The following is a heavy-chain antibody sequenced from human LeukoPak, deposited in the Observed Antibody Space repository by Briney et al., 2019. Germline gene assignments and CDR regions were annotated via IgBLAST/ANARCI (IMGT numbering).Heavy chain of an antibody. V-gene: IGHV1-46*01. CDR1: GCTFTSYY. J-gene: IGHJ4*02. CDR3: ARALTDSSGYYYFDY. D-gene: IGHD3-22*01. CDR2: INPSGGST. Sequence: ASVKVSCKASGCTFTSYYMHWVRQAPGQGLEWMGIINPSGGSTSYAQKFQGRVTMTRDTSTSTVYMELSSLRSEDTAVYYCARALTDSSGYYYFDYWGQGTLVTVSS.